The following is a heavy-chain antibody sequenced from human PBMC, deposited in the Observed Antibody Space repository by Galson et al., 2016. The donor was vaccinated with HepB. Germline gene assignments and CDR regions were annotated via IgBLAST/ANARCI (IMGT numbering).Heavy chain of an antibody. D-gene: IGHD1-1*01. J-gene: IGHJ6*02. V-gene: IGHV3-33*01. Sequence: SLRLSCAASGFTFSNAGMHWVRQAPGKGLEWVAIMWNDAKSKYYADSVQGRFTISRDNSKNTLFLQMSSLRAEDSAIYYCARAVSASATWYYYYMDVWGLGTTVTVSS. CDR1: GFTFSNAG. CDR3: ARAVSASATWYYYYMDV. CDR2: MWNDAKSK.